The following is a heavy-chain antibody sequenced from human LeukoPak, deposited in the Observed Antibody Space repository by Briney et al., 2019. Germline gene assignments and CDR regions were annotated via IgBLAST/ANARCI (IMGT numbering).Heavy chain of an antibody. J-gene: IGHJ6*04. V-gene: IGHV5-51*01. D-gene: IGHD2-8*01. CDR1: GHSFTSYW. CDR3: ARHGHCTNGVCYSNYYYHMDV. CDR2: IYPDDSDT. Sequence: GESLKISCKGSGHSFTSYWIGWVRQMPGKGLEWMGIIYPDDSDTRYSPSFEGQVIIPVDKSISTAYLQWGSLKASDTATYYCARHGHCTNGVCYSNYYYHMDVWGKGTTVTVSS.